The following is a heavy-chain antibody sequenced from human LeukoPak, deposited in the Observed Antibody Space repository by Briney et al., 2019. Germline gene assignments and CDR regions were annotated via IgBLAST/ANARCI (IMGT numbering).Heavy chain of an antibody. D-gene: IGHD2-21*01. CDR2: IYYSGST. CDR1: GGSISSGGYY. J-gene: IGHJ2*01. Sequence: TLSLTCTVSGGSISSGGYYWSWIRQHPGKGLEWIGYIYYSGSTYYNPSLKSRVTISVDTSKNQFSLKLSSVTAADTAVYYCARDRGEGDEAFDLWGRGTLVTVSS. V-gene: IGHV4-31*03. CDR3: ARDRGEGDEAFDL.